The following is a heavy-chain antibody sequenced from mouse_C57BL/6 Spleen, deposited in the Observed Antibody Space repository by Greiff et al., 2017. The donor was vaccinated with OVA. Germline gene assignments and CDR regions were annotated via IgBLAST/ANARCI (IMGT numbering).Heavy chain of an antibody. V-gene: IGHV1-52*01. D-gene: IGHD1-1*01. J-gene: IGHJ2*01. CDR2: IDPSDSET. CDR1: GYTFTSYW. CDR3: ARGDGSRYFDY. Sequence: QVQLKQSGAELVRPGSSVKLSCKASGYTFTSYWMHWVKQRPIQGLEWIGNIDPSDSETHYNQKFKDKATLTVDKSSSTAYMQLSSLTSEDSAVYYCARGDGSRYFDYWGQGTTLTVSS.